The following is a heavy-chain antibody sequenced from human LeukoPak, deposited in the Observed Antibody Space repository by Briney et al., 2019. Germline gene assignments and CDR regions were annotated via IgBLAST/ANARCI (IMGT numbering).Heavy chain of an antibody. V-gene: IGHV3-30*02. CDR1: GFTFSNYN. Sequence: GGSLRLSCAASGFTFSNYNMHWVRQAPGKGLEWVAFIHFDGSDKYFPDPVKGRFTISRDNSKNTLYLQMNSLRDEDTAVYYCARDFHQFSSSWYVGYWGQGTLVTVSS. CDR2: IHFDGSDK. CDR3: ARDFHQFSSSWYVGY. J-gene: IGHJ4*02. D-gene: IGHD6-13*01.